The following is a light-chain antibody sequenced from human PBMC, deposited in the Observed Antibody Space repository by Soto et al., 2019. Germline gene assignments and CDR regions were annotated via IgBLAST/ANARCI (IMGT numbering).Light chain of an antibody. CDR3: QQYNNWPFT. CDR2: GAS. J-gene: IGKJ3*01. Sequence: EIVMTQSPATLSVSPGEKATLSCRASQSVSSNLAWYQQKPGQAPRLLIYGASTRATGIPARFSGSGSGTDFTLTISRLEPEDFAVYYCQQYNNWPFTFGPGTKVD. V-gene: IGKV3-15*01. CDR1: QSVSSN.